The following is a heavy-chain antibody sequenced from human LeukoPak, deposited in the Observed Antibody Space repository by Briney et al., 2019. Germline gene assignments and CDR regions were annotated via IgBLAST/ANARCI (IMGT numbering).Heavy chain of an antibody. CDR1: GYTFTSYY. J-gene: IGHJ6*03. D-gene: IGHD2-2*01. V-gene: IGHV1-2*02. Sequence: VASVKVSCKASGYTFTSYYMHWVRQAPGQGLEWMGWINPNSGGTNYTQKFQGRVTMTRDTSISTAYMELSRLRSDDTAVYYCARDRGSEYCSSTSCYHYYYYMDVWAKGTTVTVSS. CDR2: INPNSGGT. CDR3: ARDRGSEYCSSTSCYHYYYYMDV.